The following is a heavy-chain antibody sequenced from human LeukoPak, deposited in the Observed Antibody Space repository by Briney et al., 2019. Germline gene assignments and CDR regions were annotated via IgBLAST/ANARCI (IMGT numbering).Heavy chain of an antibody. V-gene: IGHV4-4*07. D-gene: IGHD3-9*01. J-gene: IGHJ5*02. CDR3: ARVIPDLTGYYNWFDP. Sequence: SETLSLTCTVSGGSISSYYWSWIRQPAGKGLEWIGRIYTSGSTNYNPSLKSRVTMSVDTSKNQFSLKLSSVTAADTAVYYCARVIPDLTGYYNWFDPWGQGTLVTVYS. CDR1: GGSISSYY. CDR2: IYTSGST.